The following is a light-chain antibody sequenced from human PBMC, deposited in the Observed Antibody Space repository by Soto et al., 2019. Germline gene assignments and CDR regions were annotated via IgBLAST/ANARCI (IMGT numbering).Light chain of an antibody. Sequence: DIQMTQSPSTLSASVGDRVTITCRASQSISGWLAWYQQKPGKAPNLLIYDASTLEGGVPSRFSGSGFGTEFTLTISSLQAADFATYYCQHYDSYPLTFGQGTRLEI. CDR1: QSISGW. V-gene: IGKV1-5*01. CDR2: DAS. CDR3: QHYDSYPLT. J-gene: IGKJ5*01.